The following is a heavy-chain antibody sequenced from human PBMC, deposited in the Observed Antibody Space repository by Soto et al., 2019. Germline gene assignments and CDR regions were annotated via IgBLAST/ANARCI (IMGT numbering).Heavy chain of an antibody. CDR1: GFLFRSYW. J-gene: IGHJ6*02. Sequence: EVQLVESGGDLVQPGESLRLSCVPSGFLFRSYWMHWVRQTPAKGLVWVSEIRPDGSNTNYADSVRGRFTMSRDNAKNALYLQMHSLRVEDTGVYYCVRGTSAWKGVDVWGQGTTVIVSS. D-gene: IGHD1-1*01. CDR3: VRGTSAWKGVDV. V-gene: IGHV3-74*01. CDR2: IRPDGSNT.